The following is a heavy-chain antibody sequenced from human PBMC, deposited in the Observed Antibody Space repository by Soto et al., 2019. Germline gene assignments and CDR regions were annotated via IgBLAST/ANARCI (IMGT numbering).Heavy chain of an antibody. CDR1: GFSFSSYW. CDR2: IDNEGTGT. CDR3: TRLGGGHYFDS. V-gene: IGHV3-74*01. J-gene: IGHJ4*02. Sequence: GGSLRLSCAASGFSFSSYWMHWVRQAPEKGLEWVSRIDNEGTGTSYADSVRGRFTFSRDNAKNTLYLQMSSLRPEDAAVYYCTRLGGGHYFDSWGRGTLVTVSS. D-gene: IGHD2-15*01.